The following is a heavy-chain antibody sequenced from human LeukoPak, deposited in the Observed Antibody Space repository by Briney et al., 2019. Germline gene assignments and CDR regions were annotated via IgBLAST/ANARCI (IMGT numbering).Heavy chain of an antibody. CDR1: GGTFSSYA. D-gene: IGHD3-16*01. CDR3: AKDGPRFLTPGDALGGMDV. Sequence: SVKVSCKASGGTFSSYAISWVRQAPGQGLEWMGGIIPIFGTANYAQKFQGRVTITADESTSTAYMELSSLRSEDTAVYYCAKDGPRFLTPGDALGGMDVWGQGTTVTVSS. J-gene: IGHJ6*02. CDR2: IIPIFGTA. V-gene: IGHV1-69*13.